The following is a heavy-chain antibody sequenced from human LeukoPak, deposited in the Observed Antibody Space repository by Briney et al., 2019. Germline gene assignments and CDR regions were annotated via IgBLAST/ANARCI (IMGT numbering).Heavy chain of an antibody. J-gene: IGHJ4*02. CDR2: INPSGGST. CDR1: GYTFTSYY. Sequence: ASAKVSCKASGYTFTSYYMHWVRQAPGQGLEWMGIINPSGGSTGYAQKFQGRVTMTRDMSTSTVYMELSSLRSEDTAVYYCARVSSGQHFDYWGQGTLVTVSS. V-gene: IGHV1-46*01. D-gene: IGHD3-10*01. CDR3: ARVSSGQHFDY.